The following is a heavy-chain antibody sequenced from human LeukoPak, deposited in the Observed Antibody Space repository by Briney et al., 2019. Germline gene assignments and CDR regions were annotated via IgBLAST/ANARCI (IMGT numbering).Heavy chain of an antibody. J-gene: IGHJ4*02. D-gene: IGHD6-19*01. CDR1: GFTFNYAW. V-gene: IGHV3-74*01. CDR3: ARVIYSGWEGELSD. CDR2: INSDGSTT. Sequence: GGSLRLPCAASGFTFNYAWMHWVRQAPGKGLVWVSRINSDGSTTSYADSVMGRFTISRDNAKNTLYLQMNSLRAEDTAVYYCARVIYSGWEGELSDWGQGTLVTVSS.